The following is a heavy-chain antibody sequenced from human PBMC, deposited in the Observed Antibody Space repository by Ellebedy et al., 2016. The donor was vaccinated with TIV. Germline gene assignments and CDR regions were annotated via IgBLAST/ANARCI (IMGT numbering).Heavy chain of an antibody. CDR2: IKPNHGGP. CDR3: ARDTGSYPNWIDP. Sequence: AASVKVSCKASGYTFSGSHLHWMRHAPGQGLEWMGWIKPNHGGPEYAQKIQGRVTRTTDASISTAYIDLSRLTSDDPAVYYCARDTGSYPNWIDPWGQGTLVTVSS. CDR1: GYTFSGSH. J-gene: IGHJ5*02. D-gene: IGHD1-26*01. V-gene: IGHV1-2*02.